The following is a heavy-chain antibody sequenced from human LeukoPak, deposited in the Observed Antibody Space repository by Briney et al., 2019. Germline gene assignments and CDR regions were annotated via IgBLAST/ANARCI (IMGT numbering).Heavy chain of an antibody. Sequence: ASVKVSCKSSGYTLSVLPIHWVRQAPGKGLECMGGYEPEDGETFYTQEFQGRVTMTEDISTDTAYMELSSMRSDDTAMYYCATRTVPTAIHSAFDIWGQGTMVTVSS. V-gene: IGHV1-24*01. CDR1: GYTLSVLP. J-gene: IGHJ3*02. CDR3: ATRTVPTAIHSAFDI. CDR2: YEPEDGET. D-gene: IGHD2-2*02.